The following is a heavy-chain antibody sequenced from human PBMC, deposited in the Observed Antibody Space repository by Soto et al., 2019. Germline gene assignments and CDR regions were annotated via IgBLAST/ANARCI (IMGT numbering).Heavy chain of an antibody. D-gene: IGHD3-22*01. J-gene: IGHJ4*02. CDR3: ARDLNYYDSSGYSPYFDY. V-gene: IGHV1-3*01. Sequence: ASVKVSCKASGYTFTSYAMHWVRQAPGQRLEWMGWINAGNGNTKYSQKFQGRVTITRDTSASTAYMKLSSLRSEDTAVYYCARDLNYYDSSGYSPYFDYWGQGTLVTVSS. CDR1: GYTFTSYA. CDR2: INAGNGNT.